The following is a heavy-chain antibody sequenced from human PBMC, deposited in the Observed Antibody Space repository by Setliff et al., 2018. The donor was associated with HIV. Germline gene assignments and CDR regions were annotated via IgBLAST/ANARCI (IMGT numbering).Heavy chain of an antibody. Sequence: GGSLRLSCAASGFTFSNAWMSWVRQAPGKGLEWVGRIKSKTDGGTTDYAAPVKGRFTISRDDSKNTLYLQMNSLKTEDTAVYYCAKPPRPSSWPQYYFDYWGQGTLVTVSS. V-gene: IGHV3-15*01. CDR1: GFTFSNAW. J-gene: IGHJ4*02. CDR3: AKPPRPSSWPQYYFDY. CDR2: IKSKTDGGTT. D-gene: IGHD6-13*01.